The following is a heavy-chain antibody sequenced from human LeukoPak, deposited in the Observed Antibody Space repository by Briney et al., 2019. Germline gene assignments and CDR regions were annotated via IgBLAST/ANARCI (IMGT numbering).Heavy chain of an antibody. J-gene: IGHJ6*03. D-gene: IGHD6-13*01. CDR2: ISGSGGST. CDR3: AKPGRAAAGFPNYYMDV. CDR1: GFTFSSYA. Sequence: GSLRLSCAASGFTFSSYAMSWVRQAPGKGLEWVSAISGSGGSTYHADSVKGRFTISRDNSKNTLYLQMNSLRAEDTAVYYCAKPGRAAAGFPNYYMDVWGKGTTVTVSS. V-gene: IGHV3-23*01.